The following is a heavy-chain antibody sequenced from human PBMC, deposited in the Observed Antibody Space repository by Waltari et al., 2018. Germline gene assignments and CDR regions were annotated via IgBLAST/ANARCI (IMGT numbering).Heavy chain of an antibody. D-gene: IGHD2-2*01. J-gene: IGHJ6*02. V-gene: IGHV4-34*01. Sequence: QVQLQQWGAGLLKPSETLSLTCAVYGGSLINYYWSWIRQPPGKGLEWIGEIDQSGRTKYNPSLKSRVIISLDTSKNQFSLRLRSVTAADTAIYFCARPMWCSSTTCSGPMDVWGQGTTATVSS. CDR1: GGSLINYY. CDR3: ARPMWCSSTTCSGPMDV. CDR2: IDQSGRT.